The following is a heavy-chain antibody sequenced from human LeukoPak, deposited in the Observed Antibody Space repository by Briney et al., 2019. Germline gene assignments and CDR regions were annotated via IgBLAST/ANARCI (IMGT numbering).Heavy chain of an antibody. Sequence: GRSLRLSCAASGFTFSNYAMHWVRQAPGKGLEWVAVISYDGSNTYYADSVKGRFTISRDNSKNTLYLQMNSLRAEDTAVYYCAKLWVMITFGGVIDIEAPGSSGDYWGQGTLVTVSS. V-gene: IGHV3-30-3*02. CDR1: GFTFSNYA. CDR3: AKLWVMITFGGVIDIEAPGSSGDY. CDR2: ISYDGSNT. D-gene: IGHD3-16*02. J-gene: IGHJ4*02.